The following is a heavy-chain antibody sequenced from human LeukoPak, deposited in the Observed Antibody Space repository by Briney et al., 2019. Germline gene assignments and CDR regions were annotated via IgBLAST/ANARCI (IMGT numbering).Heavy chain of an antibody. CDR1: GYSFSSYW. CDR3: ARLDYGDHSTDY. V-gene: IGHV5-51*01. J-gene: IGHJ4*02. D-gene: IGHD4-17*01. Sequence: GESLKTSCKGSGYSFSSYWIVWVRQPPGKGLEWMGIIYPGDSDTIYSPSFQGQVTISADRSVNAAYLQWSGLKASDTAIYYCARLDYGDHSTDYWGQGTLVTVSS. CDR2: IYPGDSDT.